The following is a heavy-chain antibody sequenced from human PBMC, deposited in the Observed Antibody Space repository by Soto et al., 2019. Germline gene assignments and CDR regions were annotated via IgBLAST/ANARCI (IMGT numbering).Heavy chain of an antibody. D-gene: IGHD3-9*01. CDR2: IIPIFGTT. CDR1: GGTFSSYA. V-gene: IGHV1-69*13. Sequence: SVKVSCKASGGTFSSYAISWVRQAPGQGLEWMGGIIPIFGTTNYAQKFQGRVTITADASTSTAYMELRSLRSDDTAVYYCARIRYFDWLFPDDAFDIWGQGTMVTVSS. CDR3: ARIRYFDWLFPDDAFDI. J-gene: IGHJ3*02.